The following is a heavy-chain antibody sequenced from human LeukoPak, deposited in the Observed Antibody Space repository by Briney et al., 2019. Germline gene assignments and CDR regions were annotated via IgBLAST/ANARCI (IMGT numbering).Heavy chain of an antibody. CDR1: GGSFSGYY. Sequence: SETLSLTCAVYGGSFSGYYWSWIRQPPGKELEWIGEINHSGSTNYNPSLKSRVTISVDTSKNQFSLKLSSVTAADTAVYYCARGQGGATSFDYWGQGTLVTVSS. V-gene: IGHV4-34*01. D-gene: IGHD1-26*01. CDR2: INHSGST. CDR3: ARGQGGATSFDY. J-gene: IGHJ4*02.